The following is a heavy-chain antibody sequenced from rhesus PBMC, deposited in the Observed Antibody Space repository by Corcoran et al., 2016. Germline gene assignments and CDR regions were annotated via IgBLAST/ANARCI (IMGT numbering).Heavy chain of an antibody. CDR3: ARVYSSGWSYAFDF. CDR2: INGSSTST. D-gene: IGHD6S26*01. J-gene: IGHJ3*01. Sequence: QVQLQQRGEGLVKPSETLSLTCAGSGGSISDSYRRSWIRQPPGKGLEWIGYINGSSTSTNYNPSLKGRVTISKDTSKNQFSLKLSSVTAADTAVYYCARVYSSGWSYAFDFWGQGLRVTVSS. V-gene: IGHV4S10*01. CDR1: GGSISDSYR.